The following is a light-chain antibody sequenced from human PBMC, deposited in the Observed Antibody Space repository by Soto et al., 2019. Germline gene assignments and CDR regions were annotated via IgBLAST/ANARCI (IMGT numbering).Light chain of an antibody. CDR3: QHSHSAPLT. Sequence: IQMSHSPSSLSASVGDRVTITCRASQSISSHLNWYQQKPGKAPKLLICAASTLLSGVPSRFSGSGSGTDFTLTISSLQPEDFATYSCQHSHSAPLTFGGGTKVDIK. J-gene: IGKJ4*01. CDR2: AAS. V-gene: IGKV1-39*01. CDR1: QSISSH.